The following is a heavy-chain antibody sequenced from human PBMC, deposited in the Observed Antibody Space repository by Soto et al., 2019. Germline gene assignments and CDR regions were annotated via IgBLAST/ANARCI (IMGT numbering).Heavy chain of an antibody. CDR1: GGSISSGGYY. Sequence: QVQLQESGPGLVKPSQTLSLTCTVSGGSISSGGYYWSWIRQHPGKGLEWIGYIYYSGSTYYNPSLKSRVTISVDTSKNQFSLKLSSVTAADTAVYYCARYGRTSRYNWKTYNWFDPWGQGTLVTVSS. V-gene: IGHV4-31*03. CDR3: ARYGRTSRYNWKTYNWFDP. CDR2: IYYSGST. D-gene: IGHD1-20*01. J-gene: IGHJ5*02.